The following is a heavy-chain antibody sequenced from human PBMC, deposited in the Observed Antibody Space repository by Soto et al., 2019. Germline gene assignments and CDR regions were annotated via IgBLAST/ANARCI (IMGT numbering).Heavy chain of an antibody. V-gene: IGHV4-30-4*01. D-gene: IGHD1-26*01. CDR3: AREFSPSGKISISNWFDP. J-gene: IGHJ5*02. CDR1: GGSISSGDYY. CDR2: IYYSGST. Sequence: SETLSLTCTVSGGSISSGDYYWSWIRQPPGKGLEWIGYIYYSGSTYYNPSLKSRVTISVDTSKNQFSLKLSSVTAADTAVYYCAREFSPSGKISISNWFDPWGQGTLVTVSS.